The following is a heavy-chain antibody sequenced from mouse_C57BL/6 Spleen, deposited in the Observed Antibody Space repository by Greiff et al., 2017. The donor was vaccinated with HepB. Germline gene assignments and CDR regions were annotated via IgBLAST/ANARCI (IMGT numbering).Heavy chain of an antibody. CDR3: TSGNRTFAY. CDR2: IDPETGGT. V-gene: IGHV1-15*01. D-gene: IGHD2-1*01. CDR1: GYTFTDYE. Sequence: VQLQQSGAELVRPGASVTLSCKASGYTFTDYEMHWVKQTPVHGLEWIGAIDPETGGTAYNQKFKGKAILTADKSSSTASMELRSLTSEDSAVYYCTSGNRTFAYWGQGTMVTVSA. J-gene: IGHJ3*01.